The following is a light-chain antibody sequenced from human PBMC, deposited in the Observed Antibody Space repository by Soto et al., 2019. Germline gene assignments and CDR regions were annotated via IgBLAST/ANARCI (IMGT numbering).Light chain of an antibody. J-gene: IGLJ1*01. Sequence: QSALTRPASVSGSPGQSITISCTGTSSDVGGYNYVSWYQQHPGKAPKLMIYEVSNRPSGDSDRFSGSKSGNTASLTISGLQAEDEADYYCSSYTSSSTPYVFGSGTKVTVL. CDR2: EVS. V-gene: IGLV2-14*03. CDR1: SSDVGGYNY. CDR3: SSYTSSSTPYV.